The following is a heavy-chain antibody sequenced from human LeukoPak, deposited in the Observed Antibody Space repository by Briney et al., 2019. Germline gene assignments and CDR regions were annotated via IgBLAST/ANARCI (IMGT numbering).Heavy chain of an antibody. CDR3: ARSYYYDSSGYYGGFDY. CDR1: VYTGTSCG. J-gene: IGHJ4*02. D-gene: IGHD3-22*01. CDR2: MSAYNGNT. V-gene: IGHV1-18*01. Sequence: GASVKVSCKASVYTGTSCGITWVRHAPPQGLEWMGWMSAYNGNTNYAQKLQGRVTMTTDTSTSTASMELRSLRSDDTAVYYCARSYYYDSSGYYGGFDYWGQGTLVTVSS.